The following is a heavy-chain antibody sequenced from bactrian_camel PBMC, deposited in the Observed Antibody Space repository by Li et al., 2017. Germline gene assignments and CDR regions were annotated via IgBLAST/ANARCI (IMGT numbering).Heavy chain of an antibody. V-gene: IGHV3S6*01. CDR1: MYTLRRYC. Sequence: HVQLVESGGGSVQAGGSLGLTCAPASMYTLRRYCMGWFRQTPGKDREDVASIDTDDHTTYADSVKGRFTISRDNAKDTLYLQMNSLKIEDTAVYYCALGSSRQATMTARGKGTQVTVS. D-gene: IGHD3*01. CDR2: IDTDDHT. J-gene: IGHJ4*01.